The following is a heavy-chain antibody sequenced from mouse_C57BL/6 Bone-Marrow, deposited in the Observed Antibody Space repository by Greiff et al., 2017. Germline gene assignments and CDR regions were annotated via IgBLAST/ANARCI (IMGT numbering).Heavy chain of an antibody. J-gene: IGHJ2*01. CDR1: GYTFTSYW. CDR2: IDPSDSYT. V-gene: IGHV1-69*01. D-gene: IGHD1-1*01. Sequence: QVQLQQPGAELVMPGASVKLSCKASGYTFTSYWMHWVKQRPGQGLEWIGEIDPSDSYTNYNQKFKGKATLTVDKSSSTAYMQLSSLTSEDSAVYSCESSVTTEPSFDYWGQGTTLTVSS. CDR3: ESSVTTEPSFDY.